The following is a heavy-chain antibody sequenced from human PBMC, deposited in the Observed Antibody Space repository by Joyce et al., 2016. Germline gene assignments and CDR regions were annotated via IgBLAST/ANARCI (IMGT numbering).Heavy chain of an antibody. CDR3: ARIPQP. CDR2: TYDSGSA. Sequence: QLQLQESGSGLLRPSETLSLTCAVSGGSISSGGYSWTWIRQPQGEGLEWIGFTYDSGSAYYNSSLKSRVIISVDRSKNQFSLKLISVTAADTAVYYCARIPQPWGQGTLVTVSS. J-gene: IGHJ4*02. V-gene: IGHV4-30-2*01. CDR1: GGSISSGGYS. D-gene: IGHD2-21*01.